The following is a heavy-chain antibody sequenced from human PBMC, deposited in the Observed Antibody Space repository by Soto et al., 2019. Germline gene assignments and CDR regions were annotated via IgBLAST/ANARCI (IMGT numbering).Heavy chain of an antibody. D-gene: IGHD3-10*01. CDR3: ARALYGSGSYGFYYGMDV. J-gene: IGHJ6*02. CDR2: INPNSGGT. Sequence: ASVKVSCKASGYIFTDYYMHWVRQAPGQELGWMGRINPNSGGTNYAQKFQGRVTMTRDTSISTAYMELSRLRSDDTAVYYCARALYGSGSYGFYYGMDVWGQGTTVTVSS. V-gene: IGHV1-2*06. CDR1: GYIFTDYY.